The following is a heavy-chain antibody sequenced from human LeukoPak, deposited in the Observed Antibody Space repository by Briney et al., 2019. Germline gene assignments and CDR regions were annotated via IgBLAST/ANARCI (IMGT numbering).Heavy chain of an antibody. CDR2: ISHTGIT. CDR1: GGSMSGHF. J-gene: IGHJ4*02. V-gene: IGHV4-59*11. D-gene: IGHD3-16*01. CDR3: AWGGAMATHYFDT. Sequence: SETLSLRCAVSGGSMSGHFWSWIRQSPEKGLEYIGYISHTGITNYNPSLRSRLTISLETSQNQFSLSLTSVTAADTAVYYCAWGGAMATHYFDTWGPGPLVCVSS.